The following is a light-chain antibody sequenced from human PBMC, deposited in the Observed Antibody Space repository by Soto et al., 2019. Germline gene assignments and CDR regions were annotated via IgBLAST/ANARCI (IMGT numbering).Light chain of an antibody. J-gene: IGKJ1*01. CDR2: GAS. CDR1: QSVGGY. CDR3: QQCGSSRRT. Sequence: EIVLTQSPATLSLSPGERAILSCRASQSVGGYLAWYQQRPGKAPKLLIYGASTMATGTPYRISGSGSVTDFSPTTSRLQPADVAVYYCQQCGSSRRTFGQGTKVDI. V-gene: IGKV3-20*01.